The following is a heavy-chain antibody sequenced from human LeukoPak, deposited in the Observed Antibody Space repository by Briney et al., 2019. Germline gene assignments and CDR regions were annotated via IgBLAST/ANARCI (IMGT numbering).Heavy chain of an antibody. D-gene: IGHD6-19*01. Sequence: SVKVSCKASGGTFSSYAISWVRQAPGQGPEWMGGIIPIFGTANYAQKFQGRVTITTDESTSTAYMELSSLRSEDTAVYYCATVAGYYYYYYMDVWGKGTTVTVSS. V-gene: IGHV1-69*05. CDR2: IIPIFGTA. J-gene: IGHJ6*03. CDR3: ATVAGYYYYYYMDV. CDR1: GGTFSSYA.